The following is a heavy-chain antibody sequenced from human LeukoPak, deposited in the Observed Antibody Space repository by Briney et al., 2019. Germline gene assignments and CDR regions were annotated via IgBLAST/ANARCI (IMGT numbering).Heavy chain of an antibody. CDR3: ARDRCSSTSCYNWFDP. D-gene: IGHD2-2*01. V-gene: IGHV1-2*02. CDR2: INPNSGGT. Sequence: ASVKVSCKASGYTFTGYYMHWVRQAPGQGLEWMGWINPNSGGTNYAQKFQGRVTMIRDTSISTAYMELSRLRSDDTAVYYCARDRCSSTSCYNWFDPWGQGILVTVSS. J-gene: IGHJ5*02. CDR1: GYTFTGYY.